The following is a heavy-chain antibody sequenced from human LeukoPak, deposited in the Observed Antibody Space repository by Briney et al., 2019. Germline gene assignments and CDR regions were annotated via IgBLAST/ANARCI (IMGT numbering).Heavy chain of an antibody. J-gene: IGHJ4*02. CDR1: GIPFSDYY. V-gene: IGHV3-11*03. Sequence: TGGSLRLSCVVSGIPFSDYYMNWIRQTPEKGLEWISYISASSSYTDYADSVKGRFTISRDNAQNALFLQMNRLRVEDTAVYYCAAGTAADYWGQGTLVTVSS. D-gene: IGHD6-13*01. CDR2: ISASSSYT. CDR3: AAGTAADY.